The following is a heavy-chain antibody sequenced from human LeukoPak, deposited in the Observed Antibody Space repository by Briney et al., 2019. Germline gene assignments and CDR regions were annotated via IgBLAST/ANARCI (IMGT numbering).Heavy chain of an antibody. Sequence: SETLSLTCAVSGGSISSSNWWSWVRQPPGKGLEWIGEIYHSGSTNYNPSLKSRVTISVDKSKNQFSLKLSSVTATDTAVYYCARHRGSSSNFDYWGQGTLVTVSS. CDR3: ARHRGSSSNFDY. J-gene: IGHJ4*02. D-gene: IGHD6-6*01. CDR2: IYHSGST. V-gene: IGHV4-4*02. CDR1: GGSISSSNW.